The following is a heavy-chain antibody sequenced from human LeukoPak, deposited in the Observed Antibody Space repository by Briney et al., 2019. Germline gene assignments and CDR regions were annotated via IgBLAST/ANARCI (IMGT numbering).Heavy chain of an antibody. Sequence: SQTLSLTCAIFGDSVSSNSATWNWIRQSPSRGLEWLGRTYYRSKWYNEYAVSVKSRITINPDTSKNQFSLQLNSVTPEDTAVYYCVRDGESAHWYFDLWGRGTLVTVSS. J-gene: IGHJ2*01. CDR2: TYYRSKWYN. CDR3: VRDGESAHWYFDL. V-gene: IGHV6-1*01. CDR1: GDSVSSNSAT. D-gene: IGHD3-10*01.